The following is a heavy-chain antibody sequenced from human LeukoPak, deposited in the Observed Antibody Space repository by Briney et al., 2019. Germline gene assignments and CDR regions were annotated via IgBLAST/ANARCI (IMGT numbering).Heavy chain of an antibody. CDR3: ARLGSSWARKRGGYYYYYMDV. J-gene: IGHJ6*03. CDR1: GDSISSSSYY. CDR2: MYYSGST. Sequence: KSSETLSLTCTVSGDSISSSSYYWGWIRQPPGKGLEWIGSMYYSGSTYYNPSLKSRVTISVDTSKNHFSLKLSSVTAADTAVYYCARLGSSWARKRGGYYYYYMDVWGKGTTVTISS. D-gene: IGHD6-13*01. V-gene: IGHV4-39*01.